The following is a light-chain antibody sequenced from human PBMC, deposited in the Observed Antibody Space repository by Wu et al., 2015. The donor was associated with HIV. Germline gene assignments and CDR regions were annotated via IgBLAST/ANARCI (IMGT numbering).Light chain of an antibody. CDR1: QSVDTY. Sequence: EIVLTQSPVILSLSPGESATLSCRASQSVDTYLAWYQLRPGQAPRLLIYDASRRATGIPARFSGSGSGTDFTLTISSLEPEDFAVYYCQQRLNWPPVTFGRDTLXIK. CDR2: DAS. J-gene: IGKJ5*01. V-gene: IGKV3-11*01. CDR3: QQRLNWPPVT.